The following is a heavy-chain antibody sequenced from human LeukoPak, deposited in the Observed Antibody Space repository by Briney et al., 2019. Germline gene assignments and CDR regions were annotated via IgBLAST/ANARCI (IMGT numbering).Heavy chain of an antibody. CDR3: ARGYSSSWYPLHYFDY. CDR2: INPSGGST. J-gene: IGHJ4*02. Sequence: ASVKVSCKTSGYTFTSYDINWVRQATGQGLEWMGIINPSGGSTSYAQKFQGRVTMTRDTSTSTVYMELSSLRSEDTAVYFCARGYSSSWYPLHYFDYWGQGTLVTVSS. CDR1: GYTFTSYD. V-gene: IGHV1-46*01. D-gene: IGHD6-13*01.